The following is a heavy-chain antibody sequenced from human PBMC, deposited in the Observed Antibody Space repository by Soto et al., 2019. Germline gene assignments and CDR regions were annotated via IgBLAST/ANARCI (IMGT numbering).Heavy chain of an antibody. CDR1: GYTLTELS. J-gene: IGHJ5*02. CDR3: ATGYCSSTSCYKGEKDWFDP. Sequence: GASVKVSCKVSGYTLTELSMHWVRQAPGKGXEWMGGFDPEDGETIYAQKFQGRVTMTEDTSTDTAYMELSSLRSEDTAVYYCATGYCSSTSCYKGEKDWFDPWGQGTLVTVYS. V-gene: IGHV1-24*01. CDR2: FDPEDGET. D-gene: IGHD2-2*02.